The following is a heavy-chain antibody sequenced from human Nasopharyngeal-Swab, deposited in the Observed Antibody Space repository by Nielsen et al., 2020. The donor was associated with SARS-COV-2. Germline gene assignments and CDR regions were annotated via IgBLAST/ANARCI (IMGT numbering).Heavy chain of an antibody. J-gene: IGHJ5*02. CDR3: ARHCLATVTIFGVVIPNGWFDP. CDR1: GGSLSSISYY. V-gene: IGHV4-39*01. CDR2: IYYSGST. D-gene: IGHD3-3*01. Sequence: SETLSLTCPVSGGSLSSISYYWDWLLQPPVKGLDWFGLIYYSGSTYYNPSLKSRFPISVDTSKNQFSLKRSSVTAAATAVYYCARHCLATVTIFGVVIPNGWFDPWGQGTLVTVSS.